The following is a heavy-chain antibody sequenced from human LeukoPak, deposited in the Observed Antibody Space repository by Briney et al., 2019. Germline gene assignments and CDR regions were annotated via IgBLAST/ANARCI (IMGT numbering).Heavy chain of an antibody. V-gene: IGHV3-23*01. J-gene: IGHJ4*02. CDR3: ANLRYIGYGPGDY. CDR2: ISDIGGST. Sequence: PGGSLRLSCAASGLTFSSYAMRWVRQAPGKGLEWVSDISDIGGSTYYADSVKGRFTVSRDNSKNTLDLQMNSLRAEDTAIYYCANLRYIGYGPGDYWGQGTLVTVSS. D-gene: IGHD5-12*01. CDR1: GLTFSSYA.